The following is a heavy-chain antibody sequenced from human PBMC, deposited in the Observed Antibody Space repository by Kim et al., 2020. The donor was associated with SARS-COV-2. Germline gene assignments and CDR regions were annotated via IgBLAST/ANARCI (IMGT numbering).Heavy chain of an antibody. CDR3: ARRFLRRPAAIWGNWFDP. Sequence: KSRVTISVDTSKIQFSLKLSSVTAADTAVYYCARRFLRRPAAIWGNWFDPWGQGTLVTVSS. V-gene: IGHV4-31*02. J-gene: IGHJ5*02. D-gene: IGHD2-2*02.